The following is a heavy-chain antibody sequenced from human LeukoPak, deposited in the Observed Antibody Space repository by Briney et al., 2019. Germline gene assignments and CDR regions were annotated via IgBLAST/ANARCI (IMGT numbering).Heavy chain of an antibody. CDR2: INYSGST. V-gene: IGHV4-59*12. CDR1: GGSISGYY. Sequence: SETLSLTCTVSGGSISGYYWSWIRQPPGKTLEWIGYINYSGSTNYNPSLKSRVTISVDTSKNQFSLKLSSVTAADTAVYYCARRGYSGSYFDDAFDIWGQGTMVTVSS. CDR3: ARRGYSGSYFDDAFDI. J-gene: IGHJ3*02. D-gene: IGHD1-26*01.